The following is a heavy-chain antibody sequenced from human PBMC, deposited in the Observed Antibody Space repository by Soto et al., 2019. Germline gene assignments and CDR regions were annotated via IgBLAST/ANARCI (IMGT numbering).Heavy chain of an antibody. CDR1: GYTLTSHG. J-gene: IGHJ4*02. CDR2: IDPSDSYT. CDR3: ARLNLAPAAPPYYFDY. V-gene: IGHV5-10-1*01. D-gene: IGHD2-2*01. Sequence: GASVKVSCKASGYTLTSHGISWVRQMPGKGLEWMGRIDPSDSYTNYSPSFQGHVTISADKSISTAYLQWSSLKASDTAMYYCARLNLAPAAPPYYFDYWGQGTLVTVSS.